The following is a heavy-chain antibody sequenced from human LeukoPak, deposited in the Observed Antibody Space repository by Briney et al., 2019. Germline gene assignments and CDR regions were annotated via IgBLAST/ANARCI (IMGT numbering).Heavy chain of an antibody. CDR1: GGSIISYY. J-gene: IGHJ3*02. V-gene: IGHV4-59*12. CDR3: ARDTVGATFPGAFDI. D-gene: IGHD1-26*01. Sequence: SETLSLTCTVSGGSIISYYWSWIRQSPQKGLEWIAYIHSSGKTNYNPSLKSRVTISVDTSKNQFSLKLSSVTAADTAVYYCARDTVGATFPGAFDIWGQGTMVTVSS. CDR2: IHSSGKT.